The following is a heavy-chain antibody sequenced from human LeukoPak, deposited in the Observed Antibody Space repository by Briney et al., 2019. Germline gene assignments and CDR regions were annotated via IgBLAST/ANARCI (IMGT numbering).Heavy chain of an antibody. CDR1: EFPLIGYT. CDR3: ARVMRYYYYMDV. V-gene: IGHV3-48*01. Sequence: PGGPLNLSVQPPEFPLIGYTRTGAARAPGKGRGWVSYISSSSSTIYYADSVKGRFTISRDNAKNSLYLQMNSLRAEDTAVYYCARVMRYYYYMDVWGKGTTVTVSS. J-gene: IGHJ6*03. D-gene: IGHD2-8*01. CDR2: ISSSSSTI.